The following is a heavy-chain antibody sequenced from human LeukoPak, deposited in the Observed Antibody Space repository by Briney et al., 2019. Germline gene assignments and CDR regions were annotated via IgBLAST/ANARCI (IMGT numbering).Heavy chain of an antibody. CDR1: KFTLGDYA. D-gene: IGHD3-16*02. CDR2: ITQDGSEK. V-gene: IGHV3-7*01. CDR3: AREGVYDYVWGTYRLVREVSEY. J-gene: IGHJ4*02. Sequence: GGSLRLSCIVSKFTLGDYAMNWVRQAPGKGLEWVANITQDGSEKHYVDSVKGRFTISRDNAKNSLYLQMNSLRTEDTSVYYCAREGVYDYVWGTYRLVREVSEYWGQGTLVTVSS.